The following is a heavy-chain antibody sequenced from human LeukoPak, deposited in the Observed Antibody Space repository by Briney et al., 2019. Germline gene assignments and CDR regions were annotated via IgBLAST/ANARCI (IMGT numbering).Heavy chain of an antibody. CDR2: IYTSGST. J-gene: IGHJ6*03. CDR3: ASGGGDCSGGSCYSVYYYMDV. Sequence: SETLSLTCTVSGGSISSYYWSWIRQPAGKGLEWIGRIYTSGSTNYNPSLKSRVTMSVDTSKNQFSLKLSSVTAADTAVYYCASGGGDCSGGSCYSVYYYMDVWGKGTTVTISS. CDR1: GGSISSYY. V-gene: IGHV4-4*07. D-gene: IGHD2-15*01.